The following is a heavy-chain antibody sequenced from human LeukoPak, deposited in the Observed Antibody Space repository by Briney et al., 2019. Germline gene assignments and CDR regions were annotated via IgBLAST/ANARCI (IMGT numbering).Heavy chain of an antibody. J-gene: IGHJ4*02. CDR2: ISSSGSTI. CDR1: GFTFSDYY. D-gene: IGHD3-10*01. CDR3: ARGGYTVRGVLITPHFDS. V-gene: IGHV3-11*04. Sequence: PGGSLRLSCAASGFTFSDYYMSWIRQAPGKGLEWVSYISSSGSTIYYADSVRGRFTISRDNAQRSLYLQMNSLRAEDTAVYYCARGGYTVRGVLITPHFDSWGQGTLVTVSS.